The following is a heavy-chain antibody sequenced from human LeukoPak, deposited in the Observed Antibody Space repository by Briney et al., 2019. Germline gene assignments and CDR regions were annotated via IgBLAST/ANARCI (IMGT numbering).Heavy chain of an antibody. CDR3: AKDRGRQVYSYGSNWFDP. CDR1: VFTFSTYG. J-gene: IGHJ5*02. CDR2: IRYDGSNK. D-gene: IGHD5-18*01. V-gene: IGHV3-30*02. Sequence: GGSLRLSCAPSVFTFSTYGMHWVRQAPGKGLHWVAFIRYDGSNKYYADSVKGRFTISRDNSKNTLYLQINSLRAEDTAVYYCAKDRGRQVYSYGSNWFDPWGQGTLVTVSS.